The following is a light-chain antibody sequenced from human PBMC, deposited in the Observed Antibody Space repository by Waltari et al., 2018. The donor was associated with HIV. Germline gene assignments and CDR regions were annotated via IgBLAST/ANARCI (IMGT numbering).Light chain of an antibody. V-gene: IGLV3-21*02. CDR1: NIESKS. CDR2: DDS. J-gene: IGLJ2*01. CDR3: QGWDNSGGRQGI. Sequence: SYVLTQPPSVSVAPGPTASITSGGDNIESKSVHLYQQKPGQAPAVVVDDDSDRPPGSAERCSGCNSGNKAHLTITRVEAGDEADYYCQGWDNSGGRQGIFGGGTKLTV.